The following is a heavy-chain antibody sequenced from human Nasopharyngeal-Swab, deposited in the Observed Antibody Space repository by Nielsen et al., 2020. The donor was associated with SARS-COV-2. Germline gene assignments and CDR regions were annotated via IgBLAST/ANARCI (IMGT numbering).Heavy chain of an antibody. CDR2: IYYSGST. CDR1: GGSISRGGYY. CDR3: AREVVVVAANWFDP. D-gene: IGHD2-15*01. Sequence: SETLSLTCTVSGGSISRGGYYWSWIRQHPGKGLEWIGYIYYSGSTYYNPSLKSRVTISVGTSKNQFSLKLSSVTAADTAVYYCAREVVVVAANWFDPWGQGTLVTVSS. J-gene: IGHJ5*02. V-gene: IGHV4-31*03.